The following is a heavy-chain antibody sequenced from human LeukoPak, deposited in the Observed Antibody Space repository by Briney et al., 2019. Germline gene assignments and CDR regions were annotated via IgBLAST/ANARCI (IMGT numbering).Heavy chain of an antibody. CDR1: GGSISSSSYY. CDR2: IYYSGST. Sequence: SETLSLTCTVSGGSISSSSYYWGWIRQPPGKGLEWIGSIYYSGSTYYNPSLKSRVTISVDTSKNQFSLKLSSVTAADTAVYYCARERGVLLDYWGQGTLVTVSS. CDR3: ARERGVLLDY. J-gene: IGHJ4*02. D-gene: IGHD3-10*01. V-gene: IGHV4-39*07.